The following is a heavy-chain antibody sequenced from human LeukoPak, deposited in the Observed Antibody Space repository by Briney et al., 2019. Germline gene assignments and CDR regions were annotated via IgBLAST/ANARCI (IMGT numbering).Heavy chain of an antibody. CDR2: IYYSGST. CDR3: GRLDMGYSGSSGAHPYGSSGYYYFDY. CDR1: GGSISSSSYY. Sequence: PSETLSLTCTVSGGSISSSSYYWGWIRQPPGTGLEWIGSIYYSGSTYYNPSLKSRVTISVDTPKNQFSLKLSSVTAADTAVYYCGRLDMGYSGSSGAHPYGSSGYYYFDYWGQGTLVTVSS. D-gene: IGHD3-22*01. J-gene: IGHJ4*02. V-gene: IGHV4-39*01.